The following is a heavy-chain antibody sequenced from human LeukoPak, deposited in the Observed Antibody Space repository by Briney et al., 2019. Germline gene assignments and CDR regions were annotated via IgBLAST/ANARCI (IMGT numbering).Heavy chain of an antibody. CDR3: AKVKYGDYVGGSGFDY. J-gene: IGHJ4*02. Sequence: QPGGSLRLSCAASGFTFSSYAMSWVRQAPGKGLEWVSAISGSGGSTYYADSVKGRFTIFRDNSKNTLYLQMNSLRAEDTAVYYCAKVKYGDYVGGSGFDYWGQGTLVTVSS. D-gene: IGHD4-17*01. CDR1: GFTFSSYA. V-gene: IGHV3-23*01. CDR2: ISGSGGST.